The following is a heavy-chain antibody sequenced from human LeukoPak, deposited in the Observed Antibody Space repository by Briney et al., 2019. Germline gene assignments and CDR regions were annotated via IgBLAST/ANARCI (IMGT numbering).Heavy chain of an antibody. D-gene: IGHD5-12*01. CDR2: INNDGSST. Sequence: GGSLRLSCAASGFTFSTYWMHWVRQAPGKGLVWVSRINNDGSSTTYADSVRGRFTISRDNAKNSLYLQMNSLRAEDTAVYYCARVASRGQEDYWGQGTLVTVSS. CDR1: GFTFSTYW. V-gene: IGHV3-74*01. J-gene: IGHJ4*02. CDR3: ARVASRGQEDY.